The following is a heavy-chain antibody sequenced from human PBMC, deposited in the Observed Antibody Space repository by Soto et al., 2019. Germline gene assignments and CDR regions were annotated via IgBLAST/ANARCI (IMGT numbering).Heavy chain of an antibody. Sequence: QVQLVQSGAEVKKPGSSVKVSCKASGGTFSSYAISWVRQAPGQGLEWMGGIIPIFGTANYAQKFQGRVTITADESTIKAYMELSSLRSEDTAVYYCAREVPYGGNFPYWGQGTLVTVSS. CDR2: IIPIFGTA. CDR1: GGTFSSYA. V-gene: IGHV1-69*01. CDR3: AREVPYGGNFPY. J-gene: IGHJ4*02. D-gene: IGHD4-17*01.